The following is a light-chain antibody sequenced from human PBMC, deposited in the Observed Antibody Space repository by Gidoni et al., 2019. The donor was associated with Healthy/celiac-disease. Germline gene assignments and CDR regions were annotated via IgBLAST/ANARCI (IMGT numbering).Light chain of an antibody. V-gene: IGKV3-20*01. Sequence: IGLQQSQATLSLSPGEIATLSARSSHSVISSYLAWYQQKPGQAPRLLIYGASSRATGIPARFSGSGSGTDFTLTISRLEPEDFAVYYCQQYGSSPITFGQGTRLEIK. CDR3: QQYGSSPIT. J-gene: IGKJ5*01. CDR2: GAS. CDR1: HSVISSY.